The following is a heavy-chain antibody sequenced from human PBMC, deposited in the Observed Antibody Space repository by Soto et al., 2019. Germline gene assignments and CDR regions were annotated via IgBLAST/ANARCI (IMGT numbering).Heavy chain of an antibody. D-gene: IGHD1-7*01. CDR1: GGSISSGGYY. CDR3: ARGRRITGTTVLDY. Sequence: PSETLSLTCTVSGGSISSGGYYWSWIRQHPGKGLEWIRYIYYSGSTNYNPSLKSRVTISVDTSKNQFSLKLSSVTAADTAVYYCARGRRITGTTVLDYWGQGTLVTVSS. V-gene: IGHV4-61*08. J-gene: IGHJ4*02. CDR2: IYYSGST.